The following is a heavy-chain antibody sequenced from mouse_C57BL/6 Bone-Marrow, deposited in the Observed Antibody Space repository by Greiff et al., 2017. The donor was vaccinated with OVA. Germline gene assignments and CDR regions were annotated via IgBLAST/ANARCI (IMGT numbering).Heavy chain of an antibody. Sequence: VQLQQSGAELVRPGTSVKLSCKASGYAFTNYLIEWVKQRPGQGLEWIGVINPGSGGTNYNEKFKGKATLTADKSSSTAYMQLSSLTSEDSAVYFCARGGDAMDYWGQGTSVTVSS. CDR1: GYAFTNYL. V-gene: IGHV1-54*01. CDR3: ARGGDAMDY. J-gene: IGHJ4*01. CDR2: INPGSGGT.